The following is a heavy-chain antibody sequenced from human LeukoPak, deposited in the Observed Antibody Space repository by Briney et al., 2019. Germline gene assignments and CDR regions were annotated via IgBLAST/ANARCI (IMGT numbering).Heavy chain of an antibody. CDR1: GFTLFSYS. J-gene: IGHJ4*02. CDR2: ISGNTSYI. CDR3: ARDTSTGAADYYFDY. V-gene: IGHV3-21*01. D-gene: IGHD6-13*01. Sequence: GGSLRLSCVASGFTLFSYSINWVRQAPGKGLEWVSSISGNTSYIYYADSVKGRFTISRDNSKNTLYLQMNSLRVEDTAVYYCARDTSTGAADYYFDYWGQGTLVTVSS.